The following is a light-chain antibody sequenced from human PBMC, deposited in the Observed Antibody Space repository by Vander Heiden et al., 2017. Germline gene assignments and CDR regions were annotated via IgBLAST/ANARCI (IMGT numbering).Light chain of an antibody. CDR2: DNK. Sequence: QSVLTQPPSVSGAPGQTVTISCTGSSINIGGGSRVHWYQQVPGTAPKLLIYDNKNRPSGVPDRFSGSNSGSSASLAITGLQTEDEADYYCQCYDNGRNLVFGGGTKVTVL. CDR1: SINIGGGSR. J-gene: IGLJ3*02. V-gene: IGLV1-40*01. CDR3: QCYDNGRNLV.